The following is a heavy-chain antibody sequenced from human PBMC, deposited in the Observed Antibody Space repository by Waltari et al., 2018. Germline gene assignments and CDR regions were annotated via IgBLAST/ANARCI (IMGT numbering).Heavy chain of an antibody. V-gene: IGHV3-7*01. D-gene: IGHD4-17*01. CDR2: IKQDGSEK. J-gene: IGHJ6*03. CDR1: GFTFSSYW. CDR3: ARDAGSATVTPFYYYYYMDV. Sequence: EVQLVESGGGLVQPGGSLRLSCAASGFTFSSYWMSWVRQAPVKGLEWVANIKQDGSEKYYVDSVKGRFTISRDNAKNSLYLQMNSLRAEDTAVYYCARDAGSATVTPFYYYYYMDVWGKGTTVTVSS.